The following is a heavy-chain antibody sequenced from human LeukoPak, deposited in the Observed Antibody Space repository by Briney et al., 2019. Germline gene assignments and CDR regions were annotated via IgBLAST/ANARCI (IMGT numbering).Heavy chain of an antibody. Sequence: ASVKVSCKASGYTFTSYYMHWVRQAPGQGLEWMGIINPSGGSTSYAQKFQGRVTMTRDMSTSTVYMELSSLRSEDTAVYYCARGFSLAVAQNNWFDPWGQGTLVTVSS. D-gene: IGHD6-19*01. J-gene: IGHJ5*02. CDR3: ARGFSLAVAQNNWFDP. CDR2: INPSGGST. V-gene: IGHV1-46*01. CDR1: GYTFTSYY.